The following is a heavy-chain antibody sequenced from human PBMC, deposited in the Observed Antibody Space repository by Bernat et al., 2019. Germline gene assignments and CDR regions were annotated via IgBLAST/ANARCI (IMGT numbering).Heavy chain of an antibody. J-gene: IGHJ3*02. Sequence: QVQLQESGPGLVKPSETLYLTCTVSGGSISSYYWSWIRQPPGKGLEWIGYIYYSGSTNYNPSLKSRVTITVDTSKNQFSLKLSSVTAADTAVYYCARHYYDSSGYYYGDAFDIWGQGTMVTVSS. D-gene: IGHD3-22*01. CDR1: GGSISSYY. V-gene: IGHV4-59*01. CDR2: IYYSGST. CDR3: ARHYYDSSGYYYGDAFDI.